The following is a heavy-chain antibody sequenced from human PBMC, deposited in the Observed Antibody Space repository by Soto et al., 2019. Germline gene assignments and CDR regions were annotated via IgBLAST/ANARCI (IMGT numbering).Heavy chain of an antibody. Sequence: SETLSLTCTVSGGSMSSYYWTWIRQPAGKGLEWIGRVYSSGGTHYNPSLKSRVTISLDTSKSQFSLRLLSVTDADTAVYYCARGQRFSDWFDPWGQGTLVTVSS. V-gene: IGHV4-4*07. CDR2: VYSSGGT. CDR1: GGSMSSYY. D-gene: IGHD3-3*01. J-gene: IGHJ5*02. CDR3: ARGQRFSDWFDP.